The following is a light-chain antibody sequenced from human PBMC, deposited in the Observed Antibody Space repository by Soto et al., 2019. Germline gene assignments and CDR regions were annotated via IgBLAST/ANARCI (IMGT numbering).Light chain of an antibody. J-gene: IGLJ1*01. CDR1: SSNIGSNT. V-gene: IGLV1-44*01. Sequence: QSVLTQPPSASGTPGQRVTISCSGSSSNIGSNTVNWYQQLTGTAPKLLIYSNNQRPSGVPDRFSGSKSGTSASLAISGLQSEDEADYYCAAWDDSLNGPNYVFGTGTKVTVL. CDR3: AAWDDSLNGPNYV. CDR2: SNN.